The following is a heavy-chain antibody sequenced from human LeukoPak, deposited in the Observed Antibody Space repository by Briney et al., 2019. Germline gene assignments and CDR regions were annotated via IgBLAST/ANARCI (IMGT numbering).Heavy chain of an antibody. D-gene: IGHD3-22*01. J-gene: IGHJ4*02. V-gene: IGHV4-61*02. Sequence: SETLSLTCTVSGGSISSGSYYWSWIRQPAGKGLEWIGRIYTSGSTNYNPSLKSRVTISVDTSKNQFSLKLSSVTAADTAVYYCARVYDSSGYQRDCWGQGTLVTVSS. CDR3: ARVYDSSGYQRDC. CDR1: GGSISSGSYY. CDR2: IYTSGST.